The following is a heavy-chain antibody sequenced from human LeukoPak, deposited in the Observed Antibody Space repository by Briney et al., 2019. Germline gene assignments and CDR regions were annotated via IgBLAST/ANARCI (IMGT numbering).Heavy chain of an antibody. CDR2: INYSGST. J-gene: IGHJ4*02. D-gene: IGHD6-13*01. CDR3: ARVTGYITEYYFDY. CDR1: GCSISSSTYY. Sequence: SETLSLTCTVSGCSISSSTYYWGWIRQPPGKGLEWNGSINYSGSTNSNPSHKSPVTMTVDTSKTQFSLKLRSVTAADTAVYFCARVTGYITEYYFDYWGQGTLVTVSS. V-gene: IGHV4-61*05.